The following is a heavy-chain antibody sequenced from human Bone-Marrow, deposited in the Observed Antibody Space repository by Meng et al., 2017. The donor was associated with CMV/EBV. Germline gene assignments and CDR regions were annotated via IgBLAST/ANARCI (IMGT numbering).Heavy chain of an antibody. CDR3: ARGGHDFWSGYTPNYYYGMDV. CDR2: ISAYNGNT. D-gene: IGHD3-3*01. Sequence: ASVKVSCKASGYTFTSYGISWVRQAPGQGLEWMGWISAYNGNTNYAQKLQGRVTMTTDTSTSTAYMELRSLRSDDTAVYYCARGGHDFWSGYTPNYYYGMDVWGQGTTVTVSS. V-gene: IGHV1-18*01. CDR1: GYTFTSYG. J-gene: IGHJ6*02.